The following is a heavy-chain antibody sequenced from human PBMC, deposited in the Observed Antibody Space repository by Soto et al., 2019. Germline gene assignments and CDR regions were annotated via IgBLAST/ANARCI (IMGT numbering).Heavy chain of an antibody. J-gene: IGHJ4*02. Sequence: PSETHSLTSTFSGGTSISGGYYWSWIRQHPGKGLEWIGYIYYSGSTYYNPSLKSRVTISVDTSKNQFSLKLSSVTAADTAVYYCARGGPGYDPDYWGQGTLLTVSS. V-gene: IGHV4-31*03. CDR2: IYYSGST. CDR3: ARGGPGYDPDY. CDR1: GGTSISGGYY. D-gene: IGHD5-12*01.